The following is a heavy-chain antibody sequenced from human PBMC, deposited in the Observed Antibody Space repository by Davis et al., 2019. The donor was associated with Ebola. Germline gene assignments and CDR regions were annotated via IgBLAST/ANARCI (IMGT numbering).Heavy chain of an antibody. CDR2: INHSGST. CDR3: ARVGGFWSGYGMDV. J-gene: IGHJ6*02. Sequence: SETLSLTCAVYGGSFSGYYWSWIRQPPGKGLEWIGEINHSGSTNYNPSLKSRVTISVDTSKNQFSLKLSSVTAADTAVYYCARVGGFWSGYGMDVWGQGTTVTVS. D-gene: IGHD3-3*01. V-gene: IGHV4-34*01. CDR1: GGSFSGYY.